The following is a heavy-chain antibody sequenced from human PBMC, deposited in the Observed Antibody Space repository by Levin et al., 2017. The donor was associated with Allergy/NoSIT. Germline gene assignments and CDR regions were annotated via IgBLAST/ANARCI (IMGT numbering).Heavy chain of an antibody. CDR3: ARDSGSSWYGPMDY. D-gene: IGHD6-13*01. J-gene: IGHJ4*02. CDR2: IWSDGSNE. CDR1: GFTFSTYG. V-gene: IGHV3-33*01. Sequence: LGESLKISCAASGFTFSTYGMHWVRQAPGKGLEWVTVIWSDGSNEFSADSVKGRFTISRDNSKNTLYLQMNSLRAEDTAVYHCARDSGSSWYGPMDYWGQGTLVTVSS.